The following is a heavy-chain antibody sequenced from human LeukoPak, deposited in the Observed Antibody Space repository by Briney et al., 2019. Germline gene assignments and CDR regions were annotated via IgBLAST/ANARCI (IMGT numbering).Heavy chain of an antibody. V-gene: IGHV4-59*01. CDR3: ASETLWFEEFGVGDAFDI. D-gene: IGHD3-10*01. CDR2: IYYSGST. Sequence: PSETLSLTCTVSGGSISSYYWSWIRQPPGKGLEWIGYIYYSGSTNYNPSLKSRVTISVDTSKNQFSLKLSSVTAADTAVYYCASETLWFEEFGVGDAFDIWGQGTMVTVSS. J-gene: IGHJ3*02. CDR1: GGSISSYY.